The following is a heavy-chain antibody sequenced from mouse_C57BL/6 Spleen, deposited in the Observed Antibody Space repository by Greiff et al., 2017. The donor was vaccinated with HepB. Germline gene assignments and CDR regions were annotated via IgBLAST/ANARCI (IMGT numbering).Heavy chain of an antibody. CDR2: IRNKANGYTT. J-gene: IGHJ1*03. CDR1: GFTFTDYY. D-gene: IGHD1-1*01. V-gene: IGHV7-3*01. CDR3: ARPPYYYGSSYGYFDV. Sequence: DVKLQESGGGLVQPGGSLSLSCAASGFTFTDYYMSWVRQPPGKALEWLGFIRNKANGYTTEYSASVKGRFTISRDNSQSILYLQMNALRAEDSATYYCARPPYYYGSSYGYFDVWGTGTTVTVSS.